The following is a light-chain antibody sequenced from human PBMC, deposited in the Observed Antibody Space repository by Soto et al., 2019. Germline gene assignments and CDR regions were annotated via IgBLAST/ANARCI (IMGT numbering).Light chain of an antibody. V-gene: IGLV2-14*03. CDR3: SSYTTSNTRQIV. CDR2: DVS. CDR1: SSDVGGYNY. J-gene: IGLJ1*01. Sequence: QSVLTQPASMSGSPGQSITISRTGTSSDVGGYNYVSWYQHHPGKAPKLMIYDVSNRPSGVSIRFSGSKSDNTASLTISGLQPEDEADYHCSSYTTSNTRQIVFGTGTKVTVL.